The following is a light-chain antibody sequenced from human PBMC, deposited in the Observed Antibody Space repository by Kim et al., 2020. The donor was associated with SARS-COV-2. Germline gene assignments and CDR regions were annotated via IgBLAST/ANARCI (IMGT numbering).Light chain of an antibody. J-gene: IGLJ3*02. CDR1: GSNIGNNG. CDR3: STWDDSLNGWV. Sequence: MVTISCAASGSNIGNNGVSWYRQFPGKAPELLMYNVDLLPSGVPDRFSGSKSGTSASLAICGLQSEDEANYYCSTWDDSLNGWVFGGGTQLTVL. CDR2: NVD. V-gene: IGLV1-36*01.